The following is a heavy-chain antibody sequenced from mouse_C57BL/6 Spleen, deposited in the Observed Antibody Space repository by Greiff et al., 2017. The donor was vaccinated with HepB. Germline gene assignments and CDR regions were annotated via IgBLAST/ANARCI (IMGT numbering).Heavy chain of an antibody. CDR2: INPGSGGT. CDR3: ARGIYYDYDGYFDV. Sequence: QVQLKQSGAELVRPGTSVKVSCKASGYAFTNYLIEWVKQRPGQGLEWIGVINPGSGGTNYNEKFKGKATLTADKSSSTAYMQLSSLTSEDSAVYFCARGIYYDYDGYFDVWGTGTTVTVSS. J-gene: IGHJ1*03. D-gene: IGHD2-4*01. V-gene: IGHV1-54*01. CDR1: GYAFTNYL.